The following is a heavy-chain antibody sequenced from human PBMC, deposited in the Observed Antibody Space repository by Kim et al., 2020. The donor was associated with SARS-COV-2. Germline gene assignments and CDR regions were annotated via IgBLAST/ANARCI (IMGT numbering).Heavy chain of an antibody. V-gene: IGHV3-33*01. CDR3: ARGNLATGPFDY. D-gene: IGHD3-10*01. J-gene: IGHJ4*02. Sequence: YYADSGKGRFTISRDNSKNTLYLQMNSLRAEDTAVYYCARGNLATGPFDYWGQGTLVTVSS.